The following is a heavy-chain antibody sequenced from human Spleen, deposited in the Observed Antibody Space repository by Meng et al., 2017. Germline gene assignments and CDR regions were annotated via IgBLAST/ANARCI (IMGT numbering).Heavy chain of an antibody. J-gene: IGHJ2*01. CDR2: IYYSVTT. Sequence: GSLRLSCTVSGGSISSYYWSWIRQPPGKGLEWIGYIYYSVTTNYNPSLKSRVTRSVDTSKNQFSLKLSSVTAADTAVYYCSRVPNWDFWYFDLCGRVSLVTVSS. CDR3: SRVPNWDFWYFDL. V-gene: IGHV4-59*01. CDR1: GGSISSYY. D-gene: IGHD7-27*01.